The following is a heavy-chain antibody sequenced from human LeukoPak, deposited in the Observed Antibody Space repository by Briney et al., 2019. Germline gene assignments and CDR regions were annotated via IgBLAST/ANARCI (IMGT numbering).Heavy chain of an antibody. CDR2: IYTSGST. J-gene: IGHJ6*03. V-gene: IGHV4-61*02. D-gene: IGHD2-2*01. CDR1: GGSISSGSYY. CDR3: ARDIVVVPAARDYYYYYYMDV. Sequence: PSETLSLTYTVSGGSISSGSYYWSWIRQPAGKGLEWIGRIYTSGSTNYNPSLKSRVTISVDTSKNQFSLKLSSVTAADTAVYYCARDIVVVPAARDYYYYYYMDVWGKGTTVTVSS.